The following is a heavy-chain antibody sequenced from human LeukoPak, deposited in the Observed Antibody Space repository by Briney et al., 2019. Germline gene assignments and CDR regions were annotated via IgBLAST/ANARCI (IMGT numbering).Heavy chain of an antibody. J-gene: IGHJ4*02. CDR1: GFTFGDYA. CDR3: ARSSSYYLYYFDY. Sequence: GGSLRLSCTVSGFTFGDYAINWVRQAPGKGLEWVAVIWYDGSNKYYADSVKGRFTISRDNSKNTLYLQMNSLRAEDTAVYYCARSSSYYLYYFDYWGQGTLVTVSS. V-gene: IGHV3-33*01. D-gene: IGHD3-10*01. CDR2: IWYDGSNK.